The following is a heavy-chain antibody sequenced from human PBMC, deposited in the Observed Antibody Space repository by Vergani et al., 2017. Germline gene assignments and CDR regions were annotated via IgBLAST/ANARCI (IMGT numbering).Heavy chain of an antibody. CDR2: MYPSDSYT. D-gene: IGHD5-18*01. CDR3: ARHGGGYSYGYQDAFDI. CDR1: GYSITSYW. J-gene: IGHJ3*02. Sequence: VQLVQSGADVKKPGAALGVSCKGSGYSITSYWITCVRQMSGKGRGWMGRMYPSDSYTNYSPSFKGHVTISADTSIRTAYLQWSSLKASDTAMYYCARHGGGYSYGYQDAFDIWGQGTVVTVSS. V-gene: IGHV5-10-1*03.